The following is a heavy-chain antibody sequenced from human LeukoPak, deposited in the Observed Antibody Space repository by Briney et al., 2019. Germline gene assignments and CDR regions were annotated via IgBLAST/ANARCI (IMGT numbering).Heavy chain of an antibody. J-gene: IGHJ4*02. CDR2: IDPSDYDT. D-gene: IGHD5-18*01. V-gene: IGHV5-51*01. CDR3: ARQTAMGRSGDY. Sequence: GESLKISCKASGYSFTTYWIGCGRQMPGKGLEWMGIIDPSDYDTRYTPSFQGQVTISADKSLTTAYLQWNSLKGSDTALYYCARQTAMGRSGDYWGEGTLVTVSS. CDR1: GYSFTTYW.